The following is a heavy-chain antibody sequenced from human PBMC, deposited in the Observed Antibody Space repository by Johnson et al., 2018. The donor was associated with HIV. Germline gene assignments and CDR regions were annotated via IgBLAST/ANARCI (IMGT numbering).Heavy chain of an antibody. J-gene: IGHJ3*02. CDR3: ARGLRLDDAFDI. V-gene: IGHV3-11*04. CDR1: GFIFSDYY. Sequence: QVQLVESGGGLVKPGGSLRLSCAASGFIFSDYYMNWIRQAPGKGLEWVSYFSSSGTTIYYADSVKGRFTISRDNAKNSLYLHMNSLRAEDTAVYYCARGLRLDDAFDIWGQGTMVTVSS. CDR2: FSSSGTTI. D-gene: IGHD4-11*01.